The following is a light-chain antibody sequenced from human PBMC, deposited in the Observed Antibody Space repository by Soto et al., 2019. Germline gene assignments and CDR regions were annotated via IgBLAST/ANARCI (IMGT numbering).Light chain of an antibody. CDR1: QSINSN. CDR2: RAS. CDR3: QQYNNWPRAT. J-gene: IGKJ4*01. V-gene: IGKV3-15*01. Sequence: IVMTQSPATLSVSLAERATVSCRASQSINSNLAWYQQKPGQAPRLLMFRASIRAAGFPARFSGSGSGTEFNITISSLQSEDSAVYYCQQYNNWPRATLGGGTKVDIK.